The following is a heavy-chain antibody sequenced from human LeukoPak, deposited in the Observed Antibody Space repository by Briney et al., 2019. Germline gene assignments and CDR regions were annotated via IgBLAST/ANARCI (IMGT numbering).Heavy chain of an antibody. CDR2: IYYSGST. CDR3: AREEGGVVGYFYDSSGYFL. V-gene: IGHV4-31*03. D-gene: IGHD3-22*01. CDR1: GGSISSSTYY. Sequence: SETLSLTCTVSGGSISSSTYYWGWIRQHPGKGLEWIGYIYYSGSTYYNPSLKSRVTISVDTSKNQFSLKLSSVTAADTAVYYCAREEGGVVGYFYDSSGYFLWGQGTLVTVSS. J-gene: IGHJ4*02.